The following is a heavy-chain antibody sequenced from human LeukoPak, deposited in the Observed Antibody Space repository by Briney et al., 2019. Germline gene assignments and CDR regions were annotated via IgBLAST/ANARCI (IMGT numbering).Heavy chain of an antibody. CDR3: ARKLWFGALYGMGV. Sequence: GGSLRLSCAASGFTFSSYWMSWVRQAPGKGLEWVANIKQDGSEKYYVDSVKGRFTISRDNAKNSLYLQMNSLRAEDTAVYYCARKLWFGALYGMGVWGQGTTVTVSS. CDR2: IKQDGSEK. V-gene: IGHV3-7*01. D-gene: IGHD3-10*01. J-gene: IGHJ6*02. CDR1: GFTFSSYW.